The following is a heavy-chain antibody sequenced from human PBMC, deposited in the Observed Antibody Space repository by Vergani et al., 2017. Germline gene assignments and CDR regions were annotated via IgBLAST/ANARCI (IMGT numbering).Heavy chain of an antibody. CDR2: IIPIFGTA. CDR3: AREASTTVVGYYYYYGRDV. CDR1: GGTFSSYA. Sequence: QVQLVQSGAEVKKPGSSVKVSCKASGGTFSSYAISWVRQAPGQGLEWMGGIIPIFGTANYAQKFQGRVTITADKSTSTAYMELSSLRSEDTAVYYCAREASTTVVGYYYYYGRDVWGQGTTVTVSS. D-gene: IGHD4-23*01. V-gene: IGHV1-69*06. J-gene: IGHJ6*02.